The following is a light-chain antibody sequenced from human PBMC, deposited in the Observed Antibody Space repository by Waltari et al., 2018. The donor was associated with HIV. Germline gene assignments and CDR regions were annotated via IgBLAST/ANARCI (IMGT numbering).Light chain of an antibody. CDR3: ATWNDSL. V-gene: IGLV1-47*01. Sequence: QSVLTQPPSASGTPGQRVTISCSGSSSNIGSNCVYWNHHLPGTAPKLLAYRNNQRPSGVPDRLSGSKSGTSASLAISGLRSEDEADYYCATWNDSLVGGGTKLTVL. CDR2: RNN. CDR1: SSNIGSNC. J-gene: IGLJ2*01.